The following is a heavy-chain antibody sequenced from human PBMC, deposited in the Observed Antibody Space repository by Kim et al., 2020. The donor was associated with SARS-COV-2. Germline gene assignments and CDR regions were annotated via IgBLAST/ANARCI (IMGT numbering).Heavy chain of an antibody. V-gene: IGHV4-4*07. Sequence: NPSLMSRATMSVDTSKNQFSLKLSSVTAADTAVYYCARDYGGNSWVAFDIWGQGTMVTVSS. J-gene: IGHJ3*02. D-gene: IGHD4-17*01. CDR3: ARDYGGNSWVAFDI.